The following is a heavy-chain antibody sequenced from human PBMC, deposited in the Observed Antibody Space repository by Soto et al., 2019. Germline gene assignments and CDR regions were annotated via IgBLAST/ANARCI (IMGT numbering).Heavy chain of an antibody. D-gene: IGHD3-22*01. CDR2: ISAYNGNT. CDR3: ARDYYDSSGYWLGAFDI. Sequence: ASVKVSCKASGYTFTSYGISWVRQAPGQGLEWMGWISAYNGNTNYAQKLQGRVTMTTDTSTSTAYMELRSLRSDDTAVYYCARDYYDSSGYWLGAFDIWGQGTMVTVS. J-gene: IGHJ3*02. V-gene: IGHV1-18*04. CDR1: GYTFTSYG.